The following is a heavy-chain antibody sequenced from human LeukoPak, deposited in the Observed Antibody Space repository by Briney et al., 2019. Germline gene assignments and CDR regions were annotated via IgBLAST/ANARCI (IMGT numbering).Heavy chain of an antibody. D-gene: IGHD3-16*01. CDR2: IIPIFGTA. J-gene: IGHJ4*02. CDR3: ARVDVGANTFDY. CDR1: GGTFSSYA. V-gene: IGHV1-69*13. Sequence: SVKVSCKASGGTFSSYAISWVRQAPGQGLEWMGGIIPIFGTANYAQKFQGRVTITADESTSTAYMELSSLRSEDTAVYYCARVDVGANTFDYWGQGTLVTVSS.